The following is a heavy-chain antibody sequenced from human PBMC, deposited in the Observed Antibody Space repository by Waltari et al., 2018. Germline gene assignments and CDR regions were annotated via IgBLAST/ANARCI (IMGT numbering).Heavy chain of an antibody. D-gene: IGHD4-17*01. CDR2: MKPNSGNT. CDR3: ARGLEDYGDYYYYGMDV. CDR1: GYTFTSYD. J-gene: IGHJ6*02. V-gene: IGHV1-8*02. Sequence: QVQLVQSGAEVKKPGASVKVSCKASGYTFTSYDINWVRQATGQGLEWMGWMKPNSGNTGYAQKFQGRVTMTRNTSISTAYMELSSLRSEDTAVYYCARGLEDYGDYYYYGMDVWGQGTTVTVSS.